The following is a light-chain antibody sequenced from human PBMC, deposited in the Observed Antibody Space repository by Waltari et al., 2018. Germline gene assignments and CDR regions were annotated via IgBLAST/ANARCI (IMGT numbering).Light chain of an antibody. CDR2: AVS. V-gene: IGLV2-14*03. CDR1: NSDVGGYNS. J-gene: IGLJ2*01. Sequence: QSVLTQPASVSGSPGRSITISCTGANSDVGGYNSVSWYQQHPGRAPKLMLYAVSNRPSGVSDRFSGSKSGNTASLTISGLQAEDEADYYCSSYTNRRDVIFGGGTKLTVL. CDR3: SSYTNRRDVI.